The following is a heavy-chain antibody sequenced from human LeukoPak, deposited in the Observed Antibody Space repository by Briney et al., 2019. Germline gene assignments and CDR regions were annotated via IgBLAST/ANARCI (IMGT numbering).Heavy chain of an antibody. J-gene: IGHJ4*02. V-gene: IGHV1-2*02. CDR1: GYTFTAYY. D-gene: IGHD6-6*01. CDR3: ARDSSYSSSLYYFEY. CDR2: INPHSGGT. Sequence: ASVKVSCKASGYTFTAYYMHWVRQAPGQGLEWMGWINPHSGGTNYAQKFQGRVTMTRDTSISTVYMEVSRLRSDDPAVYYCARDSSYSSSLYYFEYWGQGTLVTVSS.